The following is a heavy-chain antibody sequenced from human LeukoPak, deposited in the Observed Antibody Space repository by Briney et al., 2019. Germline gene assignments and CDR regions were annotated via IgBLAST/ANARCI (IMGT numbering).Heavy chain of an antibody. CDR1: GFTLSSYG. CDR3: AKDRYSSGWSLFDY. J-gene: IGHJ4*02. D-gene: IGHD6-19*01. CDR2: ISGSGGST. Sequence: GGSLRLSCAASGFTLSSYGMSWVRQAPGKGLEWVSAISGSGGSTYYADSVKGRFTISRDNSKNTLYLQMNSLRAEDTAVYYCAKDRYSSGWSLFDYWGQGTLVTVSS. V-gene: IGHV3-23*01.